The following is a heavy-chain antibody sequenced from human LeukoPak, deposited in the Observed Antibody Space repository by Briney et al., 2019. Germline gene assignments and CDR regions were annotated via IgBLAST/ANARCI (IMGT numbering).Heavy chain of an antibody. D-gene: IGHD6-19*01. CDR3: AREVAVAGNPIDY. J-gene: IGHJ4*02. V-gene: IGHV1-2*06. Sequence: ASVKVSCKASGYTFTGYYMHWERQAPGQGLEWMGRINPNSGGTNYAQKFQGRVTMTRDTSISTAYMELSRLRSDDTAVYYCAREVAVAGNPIDYWGQGTLVTVSS. CDR1: GYTFTGYY. CDR2: INPNSGGT.